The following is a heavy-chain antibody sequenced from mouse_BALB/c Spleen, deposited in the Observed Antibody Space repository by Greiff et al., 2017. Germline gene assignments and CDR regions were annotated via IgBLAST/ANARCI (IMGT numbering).Heavy chain of an antibody. V-gene: IGHV1S81*02. CDR1: GYTFTSYW. J-gene: IGHJ4*01. CDR2: INPSNGRT. CDR3: APMDY. Sequence: QVQLQQPGAELVKPGASVKLSCKASGYTFTSYWMHWVKQRPGQGLEWIGEINPSNGRTNYNEKFKSKATLTVDKSSSTAYMQLSSLTSEDSAVYYCAPMDYWGQGTSGTVSS.